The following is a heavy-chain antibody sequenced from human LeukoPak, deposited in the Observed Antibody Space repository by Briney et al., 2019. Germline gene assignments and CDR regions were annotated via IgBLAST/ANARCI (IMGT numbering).Heavy chain of an antibody. V-gene: IGHV3-7*01. Sequence: PGGSLRLSCAASGFTFSSYWMSWVRQAPGKGLEWVANIKQDGSEKYYVDSVKGRFTISRDNAKNSLYLQMNSLRAEDTAVYYCARDVLRYFDWLLGWFDPWGQGTLVTVSS. CDR1: GFTFSSYW. CDR3: ARDVLRYFDWLLGWFDP. D-gene: IGHD3-9*01. J-gene: IGHJ5*02. CDR2: IKQDGSEK.